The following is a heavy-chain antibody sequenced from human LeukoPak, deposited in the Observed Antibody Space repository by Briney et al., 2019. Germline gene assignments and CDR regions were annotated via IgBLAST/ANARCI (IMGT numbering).Heavy chain of an antibody. J-gene: IGHJ1*01. V-gene: IGHV1-2*02. D-gene: IGHD3-22*01. Sequence: ASVKVSCKASGYTFTGYYMHWVRQAPGQGLEWMGWINPNSGGTNFAQKFQGRVTMTRDTSISTVYMELSRLRSDDTAVFYCARGYYDSSDFEYFQHWGQGTLVTVSS. CDR3: ARGYYDSSDFEYFQH. CDR2: INPNSGGT. CDR1: GYTFTGYY.